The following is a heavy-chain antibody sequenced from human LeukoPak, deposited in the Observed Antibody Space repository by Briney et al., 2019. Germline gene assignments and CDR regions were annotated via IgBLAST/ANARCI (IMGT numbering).Heavy chain of an antibody. CDR3: ASVPVVTPLGANYYGMDV. CDR1: GGSISSYY. D-gene: IGHD4-23*01. CDR2: IYYSGST. J-gene: IGHJ6*02. Sequence: PSETLSLTCTVSGGSISSYYWSWIRQPPGKGLEWIGYIYYSGSTNYNPSLKSRGTISVDTSKNQFSLKLSSVTAADTAVYYCASVPVVTPLGANYYGMDVWGQGTAVTVSS. V-gene: IGHV4-59*08.